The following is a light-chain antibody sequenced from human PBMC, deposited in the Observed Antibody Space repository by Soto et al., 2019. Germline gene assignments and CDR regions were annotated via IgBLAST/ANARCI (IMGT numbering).Light chain of an antibody. CDR2: DAS. CDR1: QSVGSY. Sequence: EIVLTQSPVTLSLSPGESATLSCRASQSVGSYLGWYQQKPGQAPRLLIYDASNRAADIPARFSGSGSGTDFTLTISSLEPEDFAVYYCQQRSNWPITFGQGTRWRL. J-gene: IGKJ5*01. V-gene: IGKV3-11*01. CDR3: QQRSNWPIT.